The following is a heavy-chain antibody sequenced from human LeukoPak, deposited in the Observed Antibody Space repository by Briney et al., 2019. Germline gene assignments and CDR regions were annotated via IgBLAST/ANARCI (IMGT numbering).Heavy chain of an antibody. CDR3: ARVPPYYYDSSGHFVAAFDI. D-gene: IGHD3-22*01. J-gene: IGHJ3*02. CDR2: IYTSGST. Sequence: SETLSLTCTVSGGSISSYYWSWIRQPAGKGLEWIGRIYTSGSTNYNPSLKSRVTMSVDTSKNQFSLKLRSVTAADTAVYFCARVPPYYYDSSGHFVAAFDIWGQGTMVTVSS. V-gene: IGHV4-4*07. CDR1: GGSISSYY.